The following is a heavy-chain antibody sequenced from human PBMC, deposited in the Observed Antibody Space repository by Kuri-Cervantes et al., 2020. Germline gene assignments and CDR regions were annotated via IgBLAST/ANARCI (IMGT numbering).Heavy chain of an antibody. V-gene: IGHV3-7*01. J-gene: IGHJ4*02. CDR2: IKPDGSVK. D-gene: IGHD3-10*01. CDR1: GFTFSNYG. Sequence: GESLKISCAASGFTFSNYGMHWVRQAPGKGLEWVANIKPDGSVKNYLDSVKGRFTISRDNALNSLYLQMSSLTAEDTAVYYCAKDFGPEFFDYWGQGTLVTVSS. CDR3: AKDFGPEFFDY.